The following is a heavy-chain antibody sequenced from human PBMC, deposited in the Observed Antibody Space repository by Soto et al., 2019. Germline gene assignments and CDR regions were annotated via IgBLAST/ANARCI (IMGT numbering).Heavy chain of an antibody. J-gene: IGHJ6*03. Sequence: GGSLRLSCAASGFTLSSYIMNWVRQAPGKGLEWVSSISSSSSYIYYADSVKGRFTISRDNAKNSLYLQMNSLRAEDTAVYYCARVASSYCSGCSCYYYYYYYMYVWSKGTTVTVS. V-gene: IGHV3-21*01. CDR1: GFTLSSYI. D-gene: IGHD2-15*01. CDR3: ARVASSYCSGCSCYYYYYYYMYV. CDR2: ISSSSSYI.